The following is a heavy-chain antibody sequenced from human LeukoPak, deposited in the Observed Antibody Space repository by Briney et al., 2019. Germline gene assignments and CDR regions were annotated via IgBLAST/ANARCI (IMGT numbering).Heavy chain of an antibody. D-gene: IGHD4-23*01. J-gene: IGHJ4*02. CDR2: IYLDDSDT. Sequence: GESLEISCKGSGYRSTSYWIGWVRQMPGKGLEWMGIIYLDDSDTRYSPSFQGQVTISADKSSSTAYLQWSSLKASDTAMYYCARHPDYGGKPDYWGQGTLVTASS. V-gene: IGHV5-51*01. CDR3: ARHPDYGGKPDY. CDR1: GYRSTSYW.